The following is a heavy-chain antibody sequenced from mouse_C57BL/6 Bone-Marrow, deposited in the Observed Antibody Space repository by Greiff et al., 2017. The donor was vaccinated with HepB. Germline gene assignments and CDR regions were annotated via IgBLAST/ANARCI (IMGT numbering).Heavy chain of an antibody. CDR3: ARRPVTTVPSFAY. J-gene: IGHJ3*01. CDR2: ISSGSSTI. Sequence: DVKLVESGGGLVKPGGSLKLSCAASGFTFSDYGMHWVRQAPEKGLEWVAYISSGSSTIYYADTVKGRFTISRDNAKNTLFLQMTSLRSEDTAMYYCARRPVTTVPSFAYWGQGTLVTVSA. V-gene: IGHV5-17*01. D-gene: IGHD1-1*01. CDR1: GFTFSDYG.